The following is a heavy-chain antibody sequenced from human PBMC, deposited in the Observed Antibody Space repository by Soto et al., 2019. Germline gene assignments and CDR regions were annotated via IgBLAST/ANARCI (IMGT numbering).Heavy chain of an antibody. CDR2: IRPYNGHT. Sequence: QVQLVQSGAEVKKPGASVKVSCTASGYPFTSFGISWVRQAPGQGVEWMGWIRPYNGHTNPAQNLQGRVTMTTDTATSTAYMELRSLTSDDTAVYYCGRKGVTGGWYGGGHDYWGQGTLVTVSS. J-gene: IGHJ4*02. V-gene: IGHV1-18*04. D-gene: IGHD6-19*01. CDR3: GRKGVTGGWYGGGHDY. CDR1: GYPFTSFG.